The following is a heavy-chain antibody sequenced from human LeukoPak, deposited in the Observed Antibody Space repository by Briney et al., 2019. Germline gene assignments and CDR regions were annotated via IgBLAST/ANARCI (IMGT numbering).Heavy chain of an antibody. CDR1: GFTFSSYA. J-gene: IGHJ4*02. V-gene: IGHV3-30*04. CDR2: VSYDGSNK. CDR3: ARDTSFAVGTTLDF. D-gene: IGHD1-26*01. Sequence: GGSLRLSCAASGFTFSSYAMHWVRQAPGKGLEWVAVVSYDGSNKYYANSVKGRFTISRDKSKNTLHLQMNSLRAEDTAIYYCARDTSFAVGTTLDFWGQGTLVTVSS.